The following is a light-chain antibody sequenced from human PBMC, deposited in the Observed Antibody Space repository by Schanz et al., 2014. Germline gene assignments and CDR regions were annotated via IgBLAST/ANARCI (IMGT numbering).Light chain of an antibody. CDR3: SSHAGGNIVI. Sequence: QSVLAQPPSVSGAPGQRVTISCTGSSSNIGAGYDVHWYQQLPGTAPKLLIYGNSNRPSGVPDRFSGSKSGTSASLAITGFQAEDEADYYCSSHAGGNIVIFGGGTKVTVL. V-gene: IGLV1-40*01. CDR2: GNS. J-gene: IGLJ2*01. CDR1: SSNIGAGYD.